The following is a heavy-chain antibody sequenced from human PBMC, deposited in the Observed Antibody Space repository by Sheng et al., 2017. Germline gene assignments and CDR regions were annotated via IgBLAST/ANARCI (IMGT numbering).Heavy chain of an antibody. CDR3: ARDSQSSSDWCLLDY. J-gene: IGHJ4*02. Sequence: EVQLVESGGGLVQPGGSLRLSCVTSGFPFSSYEMNWVRQAPGKGLEWVSYITSDSSTIYYADSVKGRFTISRDNAKNSLYLQMNSLRAEDTAVYYCARDSQSSSDWCLLDYWGQGTLVTVSS. V-gene: IGHV3-48*03. D-gene: IGHD6-13*01. CDR2: ITSDSSTI. CDR1: GFPFSSYE.